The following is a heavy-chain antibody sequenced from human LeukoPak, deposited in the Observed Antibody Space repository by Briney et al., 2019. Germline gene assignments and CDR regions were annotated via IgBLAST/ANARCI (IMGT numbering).Heavy chain of an antibody. Sequence: ASVTVSCKASGGTFSSYAISWVRQAPGQGLEWMGGIIPIFGTANYAQKFQGRVTITADESTSTAYMELSSLRSEDTAVYYCARDHCSSTSCYYLWFDPWGQGTLVTVSS. D-gene: IGHD2-2*01. CDR1: GGTFSSYA. CDR3: ARDHCSSTSCYYLWFDP. CDR2: IIPIFGTA. J-gene: IGHJ5*02. V-gene: IGHV1-69*13.